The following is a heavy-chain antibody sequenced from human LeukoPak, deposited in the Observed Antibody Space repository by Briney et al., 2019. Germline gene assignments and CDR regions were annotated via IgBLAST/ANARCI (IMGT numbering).Heavy chain of an antibody. J-gene: IGHJ3*02. CDR1: GVTFSSYW. CDR2: INSDGSST. CDR3: ARDYRLAAFDI. V-gene: IGHV3-74*01. Sequence: GGSLRLSCAASGVTFSSYWMRWVRQAPGKGLVWVSRINSDGSSTSYADSVKGRFTISRDNAKNTLYLQMNSLRAEDTAVYYCARDYRLAAFDIWGQGTMVTVSS.